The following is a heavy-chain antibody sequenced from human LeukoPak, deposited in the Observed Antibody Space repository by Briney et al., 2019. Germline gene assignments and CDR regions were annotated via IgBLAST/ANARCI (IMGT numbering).Heavy chain of an antibody. V-gene: IGHV3-23*01. CDR2: ISGSGGST. Sequence: GGSLRLSCAASGFTFSSYAMSWVRQAPGKGLEWVPAISGSGGSTYYADSVKGRFTISRDNSKNTLYLQMNSLRAEDTAVYYCAKDRYYYDSSGYHNWFDPWGQGTLVTVSS. CDR1: GFTFSSYA. CDR3: AKDRYYYDSSGYHNWFDP. D-gene: IGHD3-22*01. J-gene: IGHJ5*02.